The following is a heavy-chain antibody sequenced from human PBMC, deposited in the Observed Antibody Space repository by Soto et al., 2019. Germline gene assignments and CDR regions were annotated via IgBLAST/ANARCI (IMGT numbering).Heavy chain of an antibody. J-gene: IGHJ4*02. CDR3: ARHGAIYSNSWYDFDY. CDR2: IYDSGST. CDR1: GGSINNYY. D-gene: IGHD6-13*01. V-gene: IGHV4-59*08. Sequence: SETLSLTCTVSGGSINNYYWSWIRQPPGKGLAWIGYIYDSGSTHYNPSLESRVTISVDMSQNQFSLKLTSVTAADTAVYYCARHGAIYSNSWYDFDYWGQGTLVTVSS.